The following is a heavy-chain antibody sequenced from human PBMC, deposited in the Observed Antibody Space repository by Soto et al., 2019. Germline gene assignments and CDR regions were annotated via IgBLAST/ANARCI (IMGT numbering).Heavy chain of an antibody. D-gene: IGHD2-21*02. V-gene: IGHV4-31*03. CDR3: AREAGDSKNWFDP. CDR2: IYYSGST. CDR1: GGSISSGGYY. J-gene: IGHJ5*02. Sequence: SETLSLTCTVSGGSISSGGYYWSWIRQHPGKCLEWIGYIYYSGSTYYNPSLKSRVTISVDTSKNQFSLKLSSVTAADTAVYYCAREAGDSKNWFDPWGQGTLVTVSS.